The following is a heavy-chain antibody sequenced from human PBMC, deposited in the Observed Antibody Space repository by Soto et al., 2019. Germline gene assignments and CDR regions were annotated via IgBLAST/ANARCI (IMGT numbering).Heavy chain of an antibody. J-gene: IGHJ6*02. CDR1: GGAFSDYA. V-gene: IGHV1-69*12. CDR2: IMPIFRAP. D-gene: IGHD2-15*01. Sequence: QVQLVQSGAEVKKPGSSVKVSCKASGGAFSDYAFSWVRQAPGQGLEWLGGIMPIFRAPDYAQKFQGRVTITADESTRTAYMEMRSLRSEDTAVYYCVSWLKEADIGNYYYGMDVWGQGTTVTVS. CDR3: VSWLKEADIGNYYYGMDV.